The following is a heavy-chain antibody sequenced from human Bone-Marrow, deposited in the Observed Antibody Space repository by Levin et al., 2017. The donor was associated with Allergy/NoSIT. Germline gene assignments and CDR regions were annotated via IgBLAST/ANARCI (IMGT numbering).Heavy chain of an antibody. CDR2: INHSWST. J-gene: IGHJ4*02. V-gene: IGHV4-34*01. Sequence: PSETLSLTCAVDGGSFTGYFWTWIRQPPGKGLEWIGEINHSWSTKYNPSLTSRVTISVDTSKKEFSLNLSSVTAADTAVFYCARGGRWSFSYYFDYWGQGTRVTVSS. CDR1: GGSFTGYF. D-gene: IGHD3-10*01. CDR3: ARGGRWSFSYYFDY.